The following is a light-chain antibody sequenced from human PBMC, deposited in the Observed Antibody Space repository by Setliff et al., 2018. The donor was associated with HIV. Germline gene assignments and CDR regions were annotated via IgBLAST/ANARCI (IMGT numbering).Light chain of an antibody. CDR1: SNDIGRFNY. V-gene: IGLV2-14*03. CDR2: DVN. CDR3: CSYSRGSTYV. Sequence: QSALTQPASVTGAPGQSITISCTGTSNDIGRFNYVSWYKQFPGKGPTLVIFDVNQRPSGVSNRFSGSKSGNIASLIISGLQAEDEADYFCCSYSRGSTYVFGTGTKVTV. J-gene: IGLJ1*01.